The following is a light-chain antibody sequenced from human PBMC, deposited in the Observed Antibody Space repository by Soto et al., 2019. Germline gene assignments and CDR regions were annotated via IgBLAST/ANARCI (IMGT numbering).Light chain of an antibody. CDR2: DVT. V-gene: IGLV2-14*03. CDR1: SSDVGGYNY. Sequence: QSVLTQPASVSGSPGQSITISCTGTSSDVGGYNYVSWYQQHPGKAPKLMIYDVTNRPSGVSNRFSGSKSGYTASLTISGLQAEDEADYYCSPYTSSSTYVFGTGTKVTVL. CDR3: SPYTSSSTYV. J-gene: IGLJ1*01.